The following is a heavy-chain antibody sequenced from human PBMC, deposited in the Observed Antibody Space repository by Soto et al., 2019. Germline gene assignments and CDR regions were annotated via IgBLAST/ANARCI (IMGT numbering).Heavy chain of an antibody. CDR2: INGSGGST. D-gene: IGHD4-4*01. CDR3: EKVIGNDYSNYELDY. V-gene: IGHV3-23*01. J-gene: IGHJ4*02. Sequence: GGSLRLSCTASGFIFDDYGMNWVRQTPDKGLEWVSSINGSGGSTRYADSVKGRFTISRDNSKNTLYLQMNSLRAEDTAVYYCEKVIGNDYSNYELDYWGQGTLVTVSS. CDR1: GFIFDDYG.